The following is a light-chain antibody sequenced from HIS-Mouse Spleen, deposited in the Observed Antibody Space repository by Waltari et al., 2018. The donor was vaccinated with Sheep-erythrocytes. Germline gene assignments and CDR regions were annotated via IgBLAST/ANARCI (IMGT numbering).Light chain of an antibody. Sequence: NFMLTQPHSVSESPGKTVTISCTGSSGSIASNYVQWYQQPPGSAPTTVIYEDNQRTSGVPDRFSGSIDSSSNSASLTISGLKTEDEADYYCQSYDSSNHVVFGGGTKLTVL. CDR2: EDN. CDR3: QSYDSSNHVV. CDR1: SGSIASNY. J-gene: IGLJ2*01. V-gene: IGLV6-57*02.